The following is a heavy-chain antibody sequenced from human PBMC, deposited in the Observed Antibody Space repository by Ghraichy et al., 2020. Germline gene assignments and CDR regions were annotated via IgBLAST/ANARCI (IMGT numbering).Heavy chain of an antibody. CDR3: ARWDGGRSFDY. CDR1: GLTISRYG. Sequence: GGSLRLSCAASGLTISRYGMHWVRQAPGKGLEWVAYISNDGSKTNHADSVKGRFTISRDNTKNTLYLQMNSLRDEDTAVYYCARWDGGRSFDYWGQGTLVTVSS. CDR2: ISNDGSKT. D-gene: IGHD3-16*01. V-gene: IGHV3-30*03. J-gene: IGHJ4*02.